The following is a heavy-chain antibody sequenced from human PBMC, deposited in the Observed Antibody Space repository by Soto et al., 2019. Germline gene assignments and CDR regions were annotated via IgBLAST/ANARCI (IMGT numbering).Heavy chain of an antibody. V-gene: IGHV1-69*01. CDR3: ARGGSSDYTFIFDY. CDR1: GGTFSSYA. D-gene: IGHD3-3*01. Sequence: HVQLVQSGAEVKKPGSSVKVSCKASGGTFSSYAISWVRQAPGQGLEWMGGIIPIFGTAKYAQKFQGRVTITADESTSTAYMELSSLRSEATAMYYCARGGSSDYTFIFDYWGQGTLVTVSS. CDR2: IIPIFGTA. J-gene: IGHJ4*02.